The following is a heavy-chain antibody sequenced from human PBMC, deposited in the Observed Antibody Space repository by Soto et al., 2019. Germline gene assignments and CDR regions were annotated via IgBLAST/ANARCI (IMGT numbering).Heavy chain of an antibody. V-gene: IGHV3-33*01. J-gene: IGHJ6*02. CDR1: GFTFSSYG. D-gene: IGHD3-22*01. CDR3: ARAARYYYDGSHSYGMDV. CDR2: IWYDGSNK. Sequence: QVQLVESGGGVVQPGRSLRLSCAASGFTFSSYGMHWVRQAPGKGLVWVAVIWYDGSNKYYADSVKGRFTISRDNSKNTRYLQMNSLRAEDTAVYYCARAARYYYDGSHSYGMDVWGQGTTVTVSS.